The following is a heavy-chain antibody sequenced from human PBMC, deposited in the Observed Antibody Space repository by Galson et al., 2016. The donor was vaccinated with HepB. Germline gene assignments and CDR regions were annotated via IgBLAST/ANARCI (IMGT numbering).Heavy chain of an antibody. CDR2: ISQDGTAE. CDR3: AKPIPSPGTWNFAS. Sequence: SLRLSCAASGFTFSDYWMSWLRQAPGKGLEWVANISQDGTAEYYLDSVKGRFTIARDNAKDSLYLQMNSLRAEDTAVYYCAKPIPSPGTWNFASWGQGTLVSVSS. CDR1: GFTFSDYW. D-gene: IGHD2-2*01. V-gene: IGHV3-7*03. J-gene: IGHJ4*02.